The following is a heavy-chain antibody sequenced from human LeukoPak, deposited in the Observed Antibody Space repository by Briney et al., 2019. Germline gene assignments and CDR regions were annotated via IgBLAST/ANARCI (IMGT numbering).Heavy chain of an antibody. CDR3: AKSRGRWLQFFPGDY. V-gene: IGHV3-23*01. J-gene: IGHJ4*02. D-gene: IGHD5-24*01. CDR2: ISGSGGST. CDR1: GFTFSSYA. Sequence: PGGSLRLSCAASGFTFSSYAMSWVRQAPGKGLEWVSAISGSGGSTYYADSVKGRFTISRDNSKNTLYLQMNSLRVEDTAVYYCAKSRGRWLQFFPGDYWGQGTLVTVSS.